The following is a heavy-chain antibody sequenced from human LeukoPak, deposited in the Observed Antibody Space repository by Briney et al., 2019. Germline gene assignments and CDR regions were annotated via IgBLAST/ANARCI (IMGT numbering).Heavy chain of an antibody. CDR2: ISGSGGST. V-gene: IGHV3-23*01. CDR1: GFTFSNYA. J-gene: IGHJ4*02. Sequence: QSGGSLRLSCAASGFTFSNYAMSWVRQAPGKGLEWVSAISGSGGSTYYADSVKGRFTISRDNSKNTVYLQMNSLRAEDTAVYYCAKVYSSTWDYFDYWGQGTLVTVSS. D-gene: IGHD6-13*01. CDR3: AKVYSSTWDYFDY.